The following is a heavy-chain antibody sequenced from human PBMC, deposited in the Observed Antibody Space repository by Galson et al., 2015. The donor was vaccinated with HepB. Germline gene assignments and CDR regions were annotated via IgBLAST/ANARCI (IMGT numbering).Heavy chain of an antibody. Sequence: SLRLSCAASGFTFNNHGMDWVRQAPGKGLEYVSSINTNGGITHYADSVKGRFTISRDNSKDTLYFQMSSLRADDTAVYYCVREGEEDYYDSSGEFDYWGQGTLVTVSA. CDR2: INTNGGIT. J-gene: IGHJ4*02. CDR3: VREGEEDYYDSSGEFDY. CDR1: GFTFNNHG. V-gene: IGHV3-64*05. D-gene: IGHD3-22*01.